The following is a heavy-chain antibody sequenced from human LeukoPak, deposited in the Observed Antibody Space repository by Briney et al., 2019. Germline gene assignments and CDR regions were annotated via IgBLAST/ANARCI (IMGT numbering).Heavy chain of an antibody. CDR1: GGSISSSSYY. V-gene: IGHV4-39*07. J-gene: IGHJ5*02. D-gene: IGHD2-2*01. CDR2: IYYSGST. Sequence: SETLSLTCTVSGGSISSSSYYWGWIRQPPGKGLEWIGSIYYSGSTYYNPSLKSRVTISVDTSKNQFSLKLSSVTAADTAVYYCARAPLASSTSWRPPTTRPRRSNWFDPWGQGTLVTVSS. CDR3: ARAPLASSTSWRPPTTRPRRSNWFDP.